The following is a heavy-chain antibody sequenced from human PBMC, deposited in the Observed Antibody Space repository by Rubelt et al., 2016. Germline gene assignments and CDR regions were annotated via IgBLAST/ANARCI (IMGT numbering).Heavy chain of an antibody. CDR3: AKTGTRTKNS. CDR1: GYTFTGSY. J-gene: IGHJ4*02. D-gene: IGHD1-7*01. CDR2: INPKGGDT. V-gene: IGHV1-2*02. Sequence: QVQLVQSGAEVKKPGASVKVSCKASGYTFTGSYLHWVRRAPGQGLEYMGWINPKGGDTKYEQEFQGRVTMTRETSISTLYMALSRLRSDDTAMYYCAKTGTRTKNSWGQGTLVTVSS.